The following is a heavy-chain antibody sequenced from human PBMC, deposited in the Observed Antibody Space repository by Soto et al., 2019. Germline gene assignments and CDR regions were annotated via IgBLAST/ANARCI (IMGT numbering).Heavy chain of an antibody. Sequence: QVQLVQSGAEVKKPGASVKVSCKASGYRFSGYGISWARLAPGQGLEWMGWISGSTGNTQYSQNFQPRITVTADTSTSTAFMELRSLGSDDTAIYVCARSPLASRTSWFDPWGPGTLVTVSS. CDR3: ARSPLASRTSWFDP. J-gene: IGHJ5*02. CDR2: ISGSTGNT. V-gene: IGHV1-18*04. CDR1: GYRFSGYG. D-gene: IGHD6-6*01.